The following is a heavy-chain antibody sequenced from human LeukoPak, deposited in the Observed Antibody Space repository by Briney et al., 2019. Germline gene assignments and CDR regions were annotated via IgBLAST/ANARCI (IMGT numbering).Heavy chain of an antibody. CDR2: IKQDGSEK. J-gene: IGHJ4*02. V-gene: IGHV3-7*03. D-gene: IGHD1-20*01. CDR1: GFTFSSYW. CDR3: ATLTGPRTFDY. Sequence: GGSLRLSCAASGFTFSSYWMSWVRQAPGKGLEWVANIKQDGSEKYYVDSVKGRFTISRDNAKNSLYLQMDSLRADDTALYYCATLTGPRTFDYWGQGTLVTVSS.